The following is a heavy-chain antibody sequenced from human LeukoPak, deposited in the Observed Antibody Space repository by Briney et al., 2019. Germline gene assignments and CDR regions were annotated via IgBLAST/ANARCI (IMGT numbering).Heavy chain of an antibody. J-gene: IGHJ4*02. CDR3: ASAQRYYDFWSGSWDSYYFDY. Sequence: GGSLRLSCAASGFTVSSNYMSWVRQAPGKGLEWVSVIYSGGSTYYADSVKGRFTISRDNSKNTLYLQMNSLRVEDTAVYYCASAQRYYDFWSGSWDSYYFDYWGQGTLVTVSS. D-gene: IGHD3-3*01. V-gene: IGHV3-53*01. CDR1: GFTVSSNY. CDR2: IYSGGST.